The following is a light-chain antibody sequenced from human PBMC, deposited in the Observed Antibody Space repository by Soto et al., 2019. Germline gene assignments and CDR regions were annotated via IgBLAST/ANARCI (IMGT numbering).Light chain of an antibody. Sequence: EIVTTQTRATQSDPPGASHTLSCKAVESVRSNLAWYQQKPGKAPRLLIYRASSRATGIPERFSGSWSGTEFTLTISSLQSEDFAIYYGQQYNNWPITFGQGTRLEIK. CDR2: RAS. V-gene: IGKV3D-15*01. J-gene: IGKJ5*01. CDR1: ESVRSN. CDR3: QQYNNWPIT.